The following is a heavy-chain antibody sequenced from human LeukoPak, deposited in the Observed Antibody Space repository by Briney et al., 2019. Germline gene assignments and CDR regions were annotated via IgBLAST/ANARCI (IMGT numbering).Heavy chain of an antibody. J-gene: IGHJ5*02. D-gene: IGHD3-16*02. CDR3: ARDHYDYVWGSYLNWFDP. Sequence: ASVKVSCKASGYTFTSYAMHWVRQAPGQRLEWMGWINAGNGNTKYSQKFQGRVTITRDTSASTAYMELSSLRSEDTAVYYCARDHYDYVWGSYLNWFDPWGQGTPVTVSS. CDR2: INAGNGNT. V-gene: IGHV1-3*01. CDR1: GYTFTSYA.